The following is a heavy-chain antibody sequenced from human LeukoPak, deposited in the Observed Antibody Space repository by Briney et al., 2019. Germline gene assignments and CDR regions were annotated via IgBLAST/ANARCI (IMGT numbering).Heavy chain of an antibody. CDR3: ARGPITIFGVERTSTPHDY. CDR2: INHSGST. Sequence: PSETLSLTCAVYGGSFSGYYWSWIRQPPGKGLEWIGEINHSGSTNYNPSLKSRVTISVDTSKNQFSLKLSSVTAADTAVYYCARGPITIFGVERTSTPHDYWGQGTLVTVSS. J-gene: IGHJ4*02. V-gene: IGHV4-34*01. D-gene: IGHD3-3*01. CDR1: GGSFSGYY.